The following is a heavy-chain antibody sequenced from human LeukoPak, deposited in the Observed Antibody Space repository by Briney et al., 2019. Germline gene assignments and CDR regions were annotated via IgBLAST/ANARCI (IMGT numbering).Heavy chain of an antibody. J-gene: IGHJ4*02. CDR2: ISSSGSTI. Sequence: GGSLRLSCAASGFTFSDYYMSWIRQAPGEGLEWGAYISSSGSTIYYADSVKGRFTISRDNVKNSLYLQMNSLRAEDTAVYYCARAHYYDSSGYPNPFDYWGQGTLVTVSS. D-gene: IGHD3-22*01. V-gene: IGHV3-11*04. CDR1: GFTFSDYY. CDR3: ARAHYYDSSGYPNPFDY.